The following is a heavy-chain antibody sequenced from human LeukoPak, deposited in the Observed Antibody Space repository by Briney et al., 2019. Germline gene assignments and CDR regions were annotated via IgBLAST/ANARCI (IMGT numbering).Heavy chain of an antibody. CDR3: ARADTAMVSLYFDY. J-gene: IGHJ4*02. CDR2: INPNSGGT. D-gene: IGHD5-18*01. Sequence: ASVKVSCKASGYTFTGYYMHWVRQAPGHGLEWMGWINPNSGGTNYAQKFQGRVTMTRDTSISTAYMELSRLRSDDTAVYYCARADTAMVSLYFDYWGQGTLVTVSS. V-gene: IGHV1-2*02. CDR1: GYTFTGYY.